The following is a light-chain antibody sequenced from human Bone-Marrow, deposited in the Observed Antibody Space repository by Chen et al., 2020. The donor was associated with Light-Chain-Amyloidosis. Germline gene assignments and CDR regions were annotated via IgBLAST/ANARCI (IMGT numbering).Light chain of an antibody. Sequence: QSALTQPASVSGSPGQSITIPCTGPSSDVGSYKFVPCFQHHPGKAPKLMIYEGTQRPSGVSTRFSGSKSGNTASLTISGLQAEDEADYYCSSYAGSSTFVVFGGGTQLTVL. CDR1: SSDVGSYKF. V-gene: IGLV2-23*01. J-gene: IGLJ7*01. CDR2: EGT. CDR3: SSYAGSSTFVV.